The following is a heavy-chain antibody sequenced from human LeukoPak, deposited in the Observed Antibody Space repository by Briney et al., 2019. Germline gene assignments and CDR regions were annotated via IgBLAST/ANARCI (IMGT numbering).Heavy chain of an antibody. D-gene: IGHD5-18*01. CDR1: GFTFISYG. J-gene: IGHJ4*02. V-gene: IGHV3-33*01. CDR3: ARTGGGYSYGLGPTDY. Sequence: GGSLRLSCAASGFTFISYGMQRVRQAPGKGLEWGAVIWYDGSNKYYGDSVKGRFTISRDNSKNTLYLQMNSLRAEDTAVYYCARTGGGYSYGLGPTDYWGQGPLVTVSS. CDR2: IWYDGSNK.